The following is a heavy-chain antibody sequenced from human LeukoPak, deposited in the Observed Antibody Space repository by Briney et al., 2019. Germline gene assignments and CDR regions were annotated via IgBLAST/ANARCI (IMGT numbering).Heavy chain of an antibody. CDR3: AKVRSTMIVVVPHGSDFDL. Sequence: GGSLRLSCAASGFTFSTFAMIWVRQPPGKGLEWVSSITSSSSYIYYADSVKGRFTISRDNAKNSLYLQMNSLRAEDTAVYYCAKVRSTMIVVVPHGSDFDLWGQGTMVTVSS. CDR1: GFTFSTFA. V-gene: IGHV3-21*01. CDR2: ITSSSSYI. J-gene: IGHJ3*01. D-gene: IGHD3-22*01.